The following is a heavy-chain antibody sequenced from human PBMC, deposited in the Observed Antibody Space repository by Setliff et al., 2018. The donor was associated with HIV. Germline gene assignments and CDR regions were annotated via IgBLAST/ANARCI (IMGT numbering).Heavy chain of an antibody. D-gene: IGHD1-26*01. V-gene: IGHV4-59*01. CDR2: IYYSGST. Sequence: SETLSLTCTVSGGSMNNYYWSWIRQPPGKGLEWIGYIYYSGSTNYNPSLRSRVTISVDRSKKQFSLKLRSVTAADTAVYWCARGGGSYFDYWGQGTLVTVSS. J-gene: IGHJ4*02. CDR3: ARGGGSYFDY. CDR1: GGSMNNYY.